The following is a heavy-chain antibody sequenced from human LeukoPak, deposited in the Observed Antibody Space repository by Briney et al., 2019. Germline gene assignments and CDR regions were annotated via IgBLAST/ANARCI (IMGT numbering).Heavy chain of an antibody. J-gene: IGHJ4*02. D-gene: IGHD3-10*01. CDR2: ISHDVKTT. V-gene: IGHV3-30*04. CDR1: GFSFSNSV. Sequence: GGSLRLSCVASGFSFSNSVIHWVRQAPGKGLEWVAVISHDVKTTYYADSAKGRFTISRDNSRNTVFLQMSRLRPEDTAVYYCVKEAYYGWGSSPTFYFDYWGQGTRVTVSS. CDR3: VKEAYYGWGSSPTFYFDY.